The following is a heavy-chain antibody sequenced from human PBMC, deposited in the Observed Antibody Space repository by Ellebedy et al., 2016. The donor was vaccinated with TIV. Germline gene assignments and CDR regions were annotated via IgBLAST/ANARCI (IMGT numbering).Heavy chain of an antibody. V-gene: IGHV3-74*01. J-gene: IGHJ3*02. Sequence: PGGSLRLSCAASGFTFSSYWMHWVRQAPGKGLVWVSRINSDGSSTSYADSVKGRFTISRDNAKNTLYLQMNSLRAEDKAVYYCAKAAWQWKGDGYNFLCAFDIWGQGTMVTVSS. CDR2: INSDGSST. CDR1: GFTFSSYW. D-gene: IGHD5-24*01. CDR3: AKAAWQWKGDGYNFLCAFDI.